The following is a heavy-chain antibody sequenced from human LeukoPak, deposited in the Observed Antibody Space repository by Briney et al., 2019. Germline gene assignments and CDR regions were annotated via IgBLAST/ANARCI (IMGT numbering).Heavy chain of an antibody. CDR2: IMPDGSEK. V-gene: IGHV3-7*01. CDR1: GFTLSSPS. Sequence: GGSLRLSCAASGFTLSSPSMNWVRQAPGKGPEWVANIMPDGSEKYNVDSVKGRFTISRDNAKNSLYLQMNSLRADDTAVYYCARSDNAAHDYWGQGTLVTVSS. D-gene: IGHD2-2*01. J-gene: IGHJ4*02. CDR3: ARSDNAAHDY.